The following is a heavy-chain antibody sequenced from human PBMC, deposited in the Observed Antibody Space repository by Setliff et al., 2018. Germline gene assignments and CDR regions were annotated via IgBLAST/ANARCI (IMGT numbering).Heavy chain of an antibody. Sequence: ASVKVSCKASGYTLSKYYMHWVRQAPGQGLEWMGWISGYDDNTNYAQHLQGRVTMTTDTSTSTAYMELRSLTSADTAVYYCARGSAKMVALPTANYFDPWGQGTPVTVSS. V-gene: IGHV1-18*04. D-gene: IGHD2-2*01. CDR1: GYTLSKYY. CDR2: ISGYDDNT. J-gene: IGHJ5*02. CDR3: ARGSAKMVALPTANYFDP.